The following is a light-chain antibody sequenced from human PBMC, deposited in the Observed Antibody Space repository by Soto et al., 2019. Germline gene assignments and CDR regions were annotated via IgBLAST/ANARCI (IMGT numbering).Light chain of an antibody. CDR1: HTVSTN. J-gene: IGKJ3*01. CDR3: QQYDKWVT. CDR2: GAS. Sequence: EIMMTQSPATLSVSPGETAPLSCRASHTVSTNLAWYQQKRGQAPRLLIYGASTRATGIPARFIGSGSGTDFTLTINSLQSEDFAVYYCQQYDKWVTFGPGTKVDIK. V-gene: IGKV3-15*01.